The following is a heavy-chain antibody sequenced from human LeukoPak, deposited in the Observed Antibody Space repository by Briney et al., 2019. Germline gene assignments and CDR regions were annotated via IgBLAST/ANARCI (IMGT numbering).Heavy chain of an antibody. Sequence: PSQALSLTCTVSGGSTSSGSYYWSWIRQPAEKGLEWIGRIYTSGSTNYNPSLKSRVTISVDTSKNQFSLKLSSVTAADTAVYYCARVSSGFHLGSFDHWGQGILVTVSS. CDR2: IYTSGST. V-gene: IGHV4-61*02. J-gene: IGHJ4*02. CDR3: ARVSSGFHLGSFDH. D-gene: IGHD3-22*01. CDR1: GGSTSSGSYY.